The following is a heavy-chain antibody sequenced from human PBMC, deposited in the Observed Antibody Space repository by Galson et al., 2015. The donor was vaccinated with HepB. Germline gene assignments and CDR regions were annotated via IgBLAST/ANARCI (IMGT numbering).Heavy chain of an antibody. CDR1: GFTFSSYA. V-gene: IGHV3-30-3*01. J-gene: IGHJ4*02. CDR3: ARVRYYYDSSGYYGYFDY. D-gene: IGHD3-22*01. CDR2: ISYDGSNK. Sequence: SLRLSCAASGFTFSSYAMHWVRQAPGKGLEWVAVISYDGSNKYYADSVKGRFTISRDNSKNTLYLQMNSLRAEDTAVYYCARVRYYYDSSGYYGYFDYWGQGTLVTVSS.